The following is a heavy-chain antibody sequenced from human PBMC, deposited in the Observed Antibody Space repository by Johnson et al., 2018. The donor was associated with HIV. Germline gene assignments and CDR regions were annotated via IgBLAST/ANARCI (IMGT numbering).Heavy chain of an antibody. D-gene: IGHD1-14*01. Sequence: VQLVESGGGLVPPGGSLRLSCAASGFTVSSNYMSWVRQAPGKGLEWVSVIYSGGSTYYADSVKGRFTISRDNSKNTLYLQMNSLRAEDTAVYYCARASAVFDAFDIWGQGTMVTVSS. CDR3: ARASAVFDAFDI. J-gene: IGHJ3*02. V-gene: IGHV3-66*02. CDR1: GFTVSSNY. CDR2: IYSGGST.